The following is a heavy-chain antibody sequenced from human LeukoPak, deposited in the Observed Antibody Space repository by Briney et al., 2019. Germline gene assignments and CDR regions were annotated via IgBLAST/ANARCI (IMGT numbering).Heavy chain of an antibody. CDR3: ARASFNGWYFPDY. D-gene: IGHD6-19*01. V-gene: IGHV3-74*01. Sequence: PGGSLRLSCAASGFTFSSYWMHWVRQAPGKGLVWVSRINSDGSSTSYADSVKGRFTISRDNAKNTLYLQMNSLRAEDTAVYYCARASFNGWYFPDYGGQGTLVTVSS. J-gene: IGHJ4*02. CDR2: INSDGSST. CDR1: GFTFSSYW.